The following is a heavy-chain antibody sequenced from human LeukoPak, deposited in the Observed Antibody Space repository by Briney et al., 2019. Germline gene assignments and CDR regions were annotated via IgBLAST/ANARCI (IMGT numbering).Heavy chain of an antibody. D-gene: IGHD6-13*01. Sequence: QSGGSLRLSCAASGFTFSSYAMSWVRQAPGKGLEWVSAISGSGGSTYYADSVKGRFTISRDNSKNTLYLQMNSLRAEDTAVYYCAKDRFRAAAGRSPGYYFDYWGQGTLVTVSS. CDR3: AKDRFRAAAGRSPGYYFDY. V-gene: IGHV3-23*01. CDR2: ISGSGGST. J-gene: IGHJ4*02. CDR1: GFTFSSYA.